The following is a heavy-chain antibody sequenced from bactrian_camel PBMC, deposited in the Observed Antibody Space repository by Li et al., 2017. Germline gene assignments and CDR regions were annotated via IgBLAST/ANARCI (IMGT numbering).Heavy chain of an antibody. J-gene: IGHJ4*01. D-gene: IGHD1*01. CDR2: IGHHVTDT. V-gene: IGHV3S6*01. CDR3: AASGLYVCGGNWRFVTPGQFIG. Sequence: HVQLVESGGDLVQPGGSLRLSCAASGFAFSMYAMSWVRQAPGKGLEWISGIGHHVTDTFYTAAVKGRFTITQDNSAVYLQMNGLKPEDTAKYYCAASGLYVCGGNWRFVTPGQFIGWGQGTQVTVS. CDR1: GFAFSMYA.